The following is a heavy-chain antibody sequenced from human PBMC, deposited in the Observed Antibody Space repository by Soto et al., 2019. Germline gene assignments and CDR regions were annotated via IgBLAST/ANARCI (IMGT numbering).Heavy chain of an antibody. CDR2: INAGNGNT. D-gene: IGHD6-13*01. J-gene: IGHJ4*02. V-gene: IGHV1-3*01. CDR1: GYIFTRYA. CDR3: ASTGPSDSSNWLNYFVH. Sequence: ASVKVSCKASGYIFTRYAMHWVRQAPGQRLEWMGWINAGNGNTKYSEKLQGRVTITRDTSASTAYMELSSLRSEDTAVYYCASTGPSDSSNWLNYFVHWGQGTLVTVSS.